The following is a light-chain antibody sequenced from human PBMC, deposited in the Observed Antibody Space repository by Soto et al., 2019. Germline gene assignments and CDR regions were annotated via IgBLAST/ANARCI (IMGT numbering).Light chain of an antibody. CDR2: DAS. CDR3: QQRTDRPPWT. V-gene: IGKV3-11*01. J-gene: IGKJ1*01. Sequence: EIVLTQSPATLSLSPGERATLSCRASQSIGLAIALYQHKPCQAPRLLIFDASQRATGIPARFRGSGSGTDFTLSISSLEPEDFAVYYCQQRTDRPPWTFGQGTKVESK. CDR1: QSIGLA.